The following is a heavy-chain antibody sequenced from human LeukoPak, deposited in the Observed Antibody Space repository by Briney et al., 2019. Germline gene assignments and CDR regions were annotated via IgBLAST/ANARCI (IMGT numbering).Heavy chain of an antibody. V-gene: IGHV1-3*01. CDR3: ARALPRITIFGVPKGYYYGMDV. J-gene: IGHJ6*02. Sequence: ASVKVSCKASGYTFTSYYMHWVRQAPGQRLEWMGWINAGNGNTKYSQKFQGRVTITRDTSASTAYMELSSLRSEDTAVYYCARALPRITIFGVPKGYYYGMDVWGQGTTVTVSS. CDR2: INAGNGNT. CDR1: GYTFTSYY. D-gene: IGHD3-3*01.